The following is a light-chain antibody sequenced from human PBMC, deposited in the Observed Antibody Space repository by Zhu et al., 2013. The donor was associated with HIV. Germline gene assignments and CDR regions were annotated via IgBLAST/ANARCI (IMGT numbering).Light chain of an antibody. Sequence: DIQMTQSPSSLSASIGDRVTITCRASQGISTYLAWFQQKPGKAPKSLIYAASSLQNGVPSRFSGSGSGTEFTLTISSLQPDDFATYYCQQYNSQPYTFGQGPSWTSN. CDR2: AAS. V-gene: IGKV1-16*01. J-gene: IGKJ2*01. CDR3: QQYNSQPYT. CDR1: QGISTY.